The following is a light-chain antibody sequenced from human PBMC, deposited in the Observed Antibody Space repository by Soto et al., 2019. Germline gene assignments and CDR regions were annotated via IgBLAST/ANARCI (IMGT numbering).Light chain of an antibody. CDR1: SSSIGSNT. CDR2: SDN. V-gene: IGLV1-44*01. J-gene: IGLJ3*02. CDR3: ASWDDSLNGWV. Sequence: QSVLTQPPSASGTPGQRVPISCSGTSSSIGSNTVNWYQHLPGPAPKLLIYSDNERPSGVPDRFSGSKSGTSASLDISGLQSEDEADYYCASWDDSLNGWVFGGGTKLTVL.